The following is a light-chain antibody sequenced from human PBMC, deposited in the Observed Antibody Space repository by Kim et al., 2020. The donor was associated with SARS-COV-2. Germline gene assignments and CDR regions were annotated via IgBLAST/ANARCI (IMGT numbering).Light chain of an antibody. CDR3: QQYDRYPLT. CDR2: AAS. Sequence: ASVGDRVTITCRASQGISDHLAWFQQKPGRAPKSLIYAASSFQSGVPSRFSGSGSGTDFTLTINSLQPDDFATYYCQQYDRYPLTFGQGTRLEIK. J-gene: IGKJ5*01. CDR1: QGISDH. V-gene: IGKV1-16*01.